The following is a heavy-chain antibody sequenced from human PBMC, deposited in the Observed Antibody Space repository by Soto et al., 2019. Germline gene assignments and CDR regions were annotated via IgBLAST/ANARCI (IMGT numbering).Heavy chain of an antibody. CDR2: IIPIFGTA. Sequence: QVQLVQSGAEVKKPGSSVKVSCKASGGTFSSYAISWVRQAPGQGLEWMGGIIPIFGTANYAQKFQGRVTVTADESTRTGYMELSSLRSEDTAVYYCAREVVVAATGWFDPWGQGTLVTVSS. J-gene: IGHJ5*02. D-gene: IGHD2-15*01. V-gene: IGHV1-69*12. CDR3: AREVVVAATGWFDP. CDR1: GGTFSSYA.